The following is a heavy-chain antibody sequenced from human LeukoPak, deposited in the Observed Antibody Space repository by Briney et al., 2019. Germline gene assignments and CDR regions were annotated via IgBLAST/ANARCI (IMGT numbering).Heavy chain of an antibody. CDR3: TRLSGSYYEGGVAIDY. V-gene: IGHV3-73*01. CDR2: IRSRANSYAT. Sequence: GGSLRLSCAASGFTFSGSAMHWVRQASGKGLEWVGRIRSRANSYATAYAASVKGRFTISRDDSKNTAYLQMNSLKTEDTAVYYCTRLSGSYYEGGVAIDYWGQGTLVTVSS. D-gene: IGHD1-26*01. CDR1: GFTFSGSA. J-gene: IGHJ4*02.